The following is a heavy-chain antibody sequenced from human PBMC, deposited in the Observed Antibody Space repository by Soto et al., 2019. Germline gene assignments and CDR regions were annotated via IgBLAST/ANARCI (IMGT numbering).Heavy chain of an antibody. CDR2: VSGYNYNT. D-gene: IGHD2-8*01. V-gene: IGHV1-18*01. J-gene: IGHJ5*01. CDR3: GSSSSMLGAGWSDS. CDR1: GYSFRSYG. Sequence: QVQLEQSGPEVKKSGASVNVSCKASGYSFRSYGINWVRQAPGQGLEWIGWVSGYNYNTKYAPKLQGRITVTTDTSANTAYMELRSLRSDDTAVYYCGSSSSMLGAGWSDSWGRGTLVTVSS.